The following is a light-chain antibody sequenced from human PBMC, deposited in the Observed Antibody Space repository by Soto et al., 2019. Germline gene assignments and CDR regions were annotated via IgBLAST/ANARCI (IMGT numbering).Light chain of an antibody. Sequence: EIVLTQFPATLSLFPGETATLSCRASQTVGTYLAWYQQKPGQAPRLLISDASNRATGVPTRSSGSGSGTDFTLTISSLEPEDFAVYFCQQRNNWPRITFGQGTRLEIK. CDR2: DAS. J-gene: IGKJ5*01. CDR1: QTVGTY. V-gene: IGKV3-11*01. CDR3: QQRNNWPRIT.